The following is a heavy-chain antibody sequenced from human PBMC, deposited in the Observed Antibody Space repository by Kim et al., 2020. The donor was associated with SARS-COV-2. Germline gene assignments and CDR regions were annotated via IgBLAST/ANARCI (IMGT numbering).Heavy chain of an antibody. CDR3: ARRVAVAGYYFDY. CDR1: GGSISSSSYY. D-gene: IGHD6-19*01. J-gene: IGHJ4*02. CDR2: IYYSGST. V-gene: IGHV4-39*01. Sequence: SETLSLTCTVSGGSISSSSYYWGWIRQPPGKGLEWIGSIYYSGSTYYNPSLKSRVTISVDTSKNQFSLKLSSVTAADTAVYYCARRVAVAGYYFDYWGQGTLVTVSS.